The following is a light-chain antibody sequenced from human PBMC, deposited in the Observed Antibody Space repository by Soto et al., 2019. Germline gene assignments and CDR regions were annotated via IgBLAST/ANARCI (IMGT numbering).Light chain of an antibody. J-gene: IGKJ2*01. CDR3: QQYNSYSYT. V-gene: IGKV1-5*01. Sequence: DIQMTQSPSTLSASVGDRVTITCRASQSISSWLAWYQQKPGKAPKLLIYDASSLESGVPSRFSGSGSGTEFPLTISSLQPDDFATYYRQQYNSYSYTFGQGNKLEIK. CDR1: QSISSW. CDR2: DAS.